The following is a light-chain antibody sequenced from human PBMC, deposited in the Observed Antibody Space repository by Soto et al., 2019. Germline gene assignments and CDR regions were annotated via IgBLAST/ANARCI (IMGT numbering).Light chain of an antibody. CDR2: AAS. J-gene: IGKJ1*01. Sequence: TGDRVTITCRASQGISSYLAWYQQKPGKAPKLLIYAASTLQSGVPSRFSCSGSGTDFTLTISCLQYEDFATYYCQPYYSYPLTFGSGPKVDIK. CDR3: QPYYSYPLT. V-gene: IGKV1-8*01. CDR1: QGISSY.